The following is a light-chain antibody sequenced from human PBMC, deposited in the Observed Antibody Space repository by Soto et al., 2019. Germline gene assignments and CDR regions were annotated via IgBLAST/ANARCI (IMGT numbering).Light chain of an antibody. Sequence: DIQMTQSPSSLSASVGDRVTITCRASQGISNYLAWYQQKPGKVPKLLIYAALTLQSGFPPRFSGSGSGTDFTLTISSLQPEDVAPYYCQKYNSAPYTFGQGTKLEIK. V-gene: IGKV1-27*01. CDR1: QGISNY. CDR2: AAL. CDR3: QKYNSAPYT. J-gene: IGKJ2*01.